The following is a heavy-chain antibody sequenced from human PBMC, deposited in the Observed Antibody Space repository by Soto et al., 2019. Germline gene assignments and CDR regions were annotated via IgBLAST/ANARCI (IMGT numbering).Heavy chain of an antibody. CDR1: GVSISSVSISVNY. V-gene: IGHV4-61*08. Sequence: SETLSLTCTVSGVSISSVSISVNYWSWIRQSPGKGLEWIGSVRYSRSTSYHPSLKSRITISVDTSKNQFSLRLRSVTAADTAVYYCARIPYSSASFDYWGQGNLVTVSS. D-gene: IGHD6-19*01. CDR2: VRYSRST. J-gene: IGHJ4*02. CDR3: ARIPYSSASFDY.